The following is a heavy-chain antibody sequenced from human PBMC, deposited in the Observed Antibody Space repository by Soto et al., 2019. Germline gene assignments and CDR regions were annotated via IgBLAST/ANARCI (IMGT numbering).Heavy chain of an antibody. D-gene: IGHD2-21*02. J-gene: IGHJ6*02. Sequence: GSLRLSCSASGFIFSSSAMNWVRQAPGKGLEWVSAISGSGGSVYYADSVKGRFTISRDNSKTTLYLEMDSLRAEDTAVYYCAKGGGDSLRYGMDVWGQGTTVTVSS. CDR1: GFIFSSSA. CDR3: AKGGGDSLRYGMDV. V-gene: IGHV3-23*01. CDR2: ISGSGGSV.